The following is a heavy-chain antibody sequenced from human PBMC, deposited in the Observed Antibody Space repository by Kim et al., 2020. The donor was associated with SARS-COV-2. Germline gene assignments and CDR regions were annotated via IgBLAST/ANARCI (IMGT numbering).Heavy chain of an antibody. J-gene: IGHJ6*02. CDR3: AKDFSAGLDV. CDR1: GFNFDNYD. V-gene: IGHV3-23*01. Sequence: GGSLRLSCKASGFNFDNYDMNWVRQAPGKGLEWVSTISRSGDGTHYADSVKGRFTIFRDNAQDTLSLQMTSLRAEDTAIYFCAKDFSAGLDVWGQGTTVTLS. CDR2: ISRSGDGT.